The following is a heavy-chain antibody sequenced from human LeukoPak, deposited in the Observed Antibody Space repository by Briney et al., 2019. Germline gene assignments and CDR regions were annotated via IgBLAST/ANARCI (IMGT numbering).Heavy chain of an antibody. CDR2: IRFDGNNK. J-gene: IGHJ4*02. D-gene: IGHD3-10*02. CDR1: GFAFSTYA. Sequence: PGGSLRLSCAASGFAFSTYAMHWVRQAPGKGLGWVAYIRFDGNNKNYADSVKGRVTISRDNSKKTLYLQVNNLRVEDTAVYYCATAPDVLDYWGQGTLVTVSS. CDR3: ATAPDVLDY. V-gene: IGHV3-30*02.